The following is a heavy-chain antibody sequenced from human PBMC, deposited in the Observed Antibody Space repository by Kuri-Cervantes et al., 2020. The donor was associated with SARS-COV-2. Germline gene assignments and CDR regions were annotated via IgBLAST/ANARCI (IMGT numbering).Heavy chain of an antibody. V-gene: IGHV4-59*05. D-gene: IGHD2/OR15-2a*01. CDR1: GGSISSHY. Sequence: ESLKISCTVSGGSISSHYWSWIRQPPGKGLEWIGSIYYSGSTYYNPSLKSRVTISVDTSKNQFSLGLSSVTAADTAVYYCARRGALSAFDIWGQGTMVTVSS. CDR3: ARRGALSAFDI. CDR2: IYYSGST. J-gene: IGHJ3*02.